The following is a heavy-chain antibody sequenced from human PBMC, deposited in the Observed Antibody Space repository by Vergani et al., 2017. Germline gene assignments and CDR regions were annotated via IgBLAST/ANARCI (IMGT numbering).Heavy chain of an antibody. V-gene: IGHV4-39*07. J-gene: IGHJ4*02. CDR1: GGSISSSSYY. CDR2: IYYSGST. Sequence: QLQLQESGPGLVKPSETLSLTCTVSGGSISSSSYYWGWIRQPPGKGLEWIGSIYYSGSTYYNPSLKSRFTISVDTSKNQFSLKLSSGTAADTAVYYCAREGGYCSGGSCYGDYWGQGTLVTVSS. D-gene: IGHD2-15*01. CDR3: AREGGYCSGGSCYGDY.